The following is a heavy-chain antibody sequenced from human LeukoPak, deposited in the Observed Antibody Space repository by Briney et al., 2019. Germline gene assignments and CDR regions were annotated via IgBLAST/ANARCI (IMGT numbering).Heavy chain of an antibody. CDR1: GFTFSSYA. Sequence: GGSLRLSCAASGFTFSSYAMSWVRQAPGKGLEWVSAISGSGGSTYYADSVKGRFTISRDNSKNTLYLQMNSLRAEDTAVYYCAKDPHCSSTSCYTPGAFDIWGQGTMVTVSS. J-gene: IGHJ3*02. V-gene: IGHV3-23*01. CDR3: AKDPHCSSTSCYTPGAFDI. D-gene: IGHD2-2*02. CDR2: ISGSGGST.